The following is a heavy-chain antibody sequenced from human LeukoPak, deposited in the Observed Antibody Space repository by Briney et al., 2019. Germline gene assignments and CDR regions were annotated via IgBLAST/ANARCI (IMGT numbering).Heavy chain of an antibody. D-gene: IGHD4-11*01. V-gene: IGHV1-46*01. Sequence: ASVKVSCKAPGYTFTSYYMHWVRQAPGQGLEWMGIINPSGGSTSYAQKFQGRVTMTRDTSTSTVYMELSSLRAEDTAVYYCARFSPLYEPYSPIDYWGQGTLVTVSS. CDR2: INPSGGST. CDR3: ARFSPLYEPYSPIDY. CDR1: GYTFTSYY. J-gene: IGHJ4*02.